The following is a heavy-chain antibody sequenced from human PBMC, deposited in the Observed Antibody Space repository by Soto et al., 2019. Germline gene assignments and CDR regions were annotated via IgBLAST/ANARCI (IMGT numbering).Heavy chain of an antibody. D-gene: IGHD6-19*01. CDR3: ARDPYSSGWYPSGAEYFQH. CDR2: ISGKNGNT. V-gene: IGHV1-18*01. Sequence: QVQLVQSGAEVKKPGASVKVSCKASGYTFTRYGISWVRQAPGQGLEWMGWISGKNGNTKNAQKLQDRVTMNKDTATSPACRERRSLRADDTAVYYWARDPYSSGWYPSGAEYFQHWGEGTLVTVSS. J-gene: IGHJ1*01. CDR1: GYTFTRYG.